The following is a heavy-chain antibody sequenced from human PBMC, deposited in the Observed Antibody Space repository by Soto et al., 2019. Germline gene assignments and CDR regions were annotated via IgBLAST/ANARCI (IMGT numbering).Heavy chain of an antibody. Sequence: QVQLQESGPGLVKASQTLSLTCTVSGDSISSDGYYLTWIRQHPGKGLEWFGDIYYSGSTSYNPSLESRVTMSVHTSDNQLSLKLLSVTAADTAVYYCARRHDALTGPDAFDVWGQGTKVTVSS. D-gene: IGHD3-9*01. J-gene: IGHJ3*01. V-gene: IGHV4-31*03. CDR1: GDSISSDGYY. CDR3: ARRHDALTGPDAFDV. CDR2: IYYSGST.